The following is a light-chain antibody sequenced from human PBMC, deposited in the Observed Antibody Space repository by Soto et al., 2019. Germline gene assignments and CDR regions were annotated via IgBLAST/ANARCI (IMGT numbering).Light chain of an antibody. CDR3: QQRSNWPPL. CDR2: DAS. Sequence: EIVLTQSPATLSLSPGERATLSCRASQSVSSYLAWYQQKPGQAPRLLIYDASNRATGIPARFSGSGSGTDFTLTISSLEPEDFAVYYCQQRSNWPPLFGQGTNLEIK. J-gene: IGKJ2*01. CDR1: QSVSSY. V-gene: IGKV3-11*01.